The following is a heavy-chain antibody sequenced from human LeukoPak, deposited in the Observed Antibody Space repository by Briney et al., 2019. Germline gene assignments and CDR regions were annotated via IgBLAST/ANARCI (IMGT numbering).Heavy chain of an antibody. CDR3: AADGGGLSSVVTPRSSPFDY. J-gene: IGHJ4*02. CDR1: GYTLNELS. D-gene: IGHD4-23*01. V-gene: IGHV1-24*01. CDR2: FDPADGET. Sequence: ASVKVSCKVSGYTLNELSMHWVRQAPGKGLEWMGGFDPADGETVYAHRFQGRLTMTEDTSTNTGYMELTSLRSEDTAAYYCAADGGGLSSVVTPRSSPFDYWGQGTLVTVSS.